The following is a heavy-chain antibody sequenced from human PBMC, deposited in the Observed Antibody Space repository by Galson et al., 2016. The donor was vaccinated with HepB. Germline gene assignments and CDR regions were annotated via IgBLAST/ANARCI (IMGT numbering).Heavy chain of an antibody. Sequence: LRLSCAASGFTFSDYYMSWIRQAPGKGPEWVGFISNSGSASYNPSLKSRLTISVDTTEKQFSLNLTSVTAADTALYYCARYREGAGSHWDLDLWGRGALVTVSS. CDR3: ARYREGAGSHWDLDL. D-gene: IGHD5-24*01. J-gene: IGHJ2*01. CDR2: ISNSGSA. V-gene: IGHV4-31*02. CDR1: GFTFSDYY.